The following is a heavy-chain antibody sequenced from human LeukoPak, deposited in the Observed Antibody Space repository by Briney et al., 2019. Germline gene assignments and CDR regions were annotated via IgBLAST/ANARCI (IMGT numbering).Heavy chain of an antibody. CDR2: ILYSGST. D-gene: IGHD2-15*01. V-gene: IGHV4-39*01. CDR3: ERQRRYCSGGSCYRDVGY. J-gene: IGHJ4*02. CDR1: GGSISSSGFF. Sequence: PSETLSLTCTVSGGSISSSGFFWGWIRQPPGRGLEWIGSILYSGSTYYNPSLKSRVTISVDTSKNQFSLKLSSVTAADTAVYYCERQRRYCSGGSCYRDVGYWGQGTLVTVSS.